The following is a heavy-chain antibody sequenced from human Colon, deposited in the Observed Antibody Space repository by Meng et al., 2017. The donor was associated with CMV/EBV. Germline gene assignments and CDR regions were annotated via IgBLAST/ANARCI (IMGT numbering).Heavy chain of an antibody. V-gene: IGHV4-59*01. Sequence: SETLSLTCTVSGGSISTYYWSWIRQPPGKGLEWLGDIYYSRRTTYNPALNSRVTISVDTSENQFSLKLSSVTPADTAVYYCASLRSRNAFNIWGQGTMVTDSS. CDR3: ASLRSRNAFNI. CDR1: GGSISTYY. CDR2: IYYSRRT. J-gene: IGHJ3*02.